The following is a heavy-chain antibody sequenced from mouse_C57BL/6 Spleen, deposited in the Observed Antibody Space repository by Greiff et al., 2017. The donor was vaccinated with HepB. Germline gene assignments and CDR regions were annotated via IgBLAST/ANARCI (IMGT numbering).Heavy chain of an antibody. CDR3: ARKGDYYGSAWFAY. D-gene: IGHD1-1*01. J-gene: IGHJ3*01. CDR2: IWSGGST. Sequence: VQLQESGPGLVQPSQSLSITCTVSGFSLTSYGVHWVRQSPGKGLEWLGVIWSGGSTDYNAAFISRLSISKDNSKSQVFFKMNSLQADDTAIYYCARKGDYYGSAWFAYWGQGTLVTVSA. CDR1: GFSLTSYG. V-gene: IGHV2-2*01.